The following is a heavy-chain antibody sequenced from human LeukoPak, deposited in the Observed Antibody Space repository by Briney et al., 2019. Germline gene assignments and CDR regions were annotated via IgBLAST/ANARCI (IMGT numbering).Heavy chain of an antibody. J-gene: IGHJ6*02. CDR3: ARDHRYNWKRYYYYGMDV. CDR1: GFTFSSYA. CDR2: ISYDGSNK. V-gene: IGHV3-30-3*01. D-gene: IGHD1-20*01. Sequence: GVSLRLSCAASGFTFSSYAMHWVRQAPGKGLEWVAVISYDGSNKYYADSVKGRFTISRDNSRNTLYLQMNSLRAEDTAVYYCARDHRYNWKRYYYYGMDVWGQGTTVTVSS.